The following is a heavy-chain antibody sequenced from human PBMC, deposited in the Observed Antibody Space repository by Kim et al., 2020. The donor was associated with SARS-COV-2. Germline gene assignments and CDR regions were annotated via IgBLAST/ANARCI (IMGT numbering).Heavy chain of an antibody. D-gene: IGHD1-20*01. J-gene: IGHJ5*02. CDR1: GDSLSPYY. V-gene: IGHV4-59*01. CDR3: ARGGLYKFDP. Sequence: SETLSLTCTVSGDSLSPYYWTWIRQSPGKGLEWIGYVHHSGGTYYNPSLKSRVTMSVDTSKNQFSLKLTSLTTADTAVYYCARGGLYKFDPWGQGTLVTVSS. CDR2: VHHSGGT.